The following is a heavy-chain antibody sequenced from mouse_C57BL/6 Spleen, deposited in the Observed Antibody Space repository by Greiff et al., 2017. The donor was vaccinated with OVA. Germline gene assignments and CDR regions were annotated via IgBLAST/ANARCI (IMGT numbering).Heavy chain of an antibody. V-gene: IGHV1-7*01. D-gene: IGHD2-1*01. CDR2: INPSSGYT. CDR1: GYTFTSYW. J-gene: IGHJ1*03. CDR3: ARYDGNLEEFYWYIDV. Sequence: QVQLQQSGAELAKPGASVKLSCKASGYTFTSYWMHWVKQRPGQGLEWIGYINPSSGYTKYNQKFKDKATLTADNSSSTDYMQLSSLTYEDSAIYYCARYDGNLEEFYWYIDVWGTGTTVTVSS.